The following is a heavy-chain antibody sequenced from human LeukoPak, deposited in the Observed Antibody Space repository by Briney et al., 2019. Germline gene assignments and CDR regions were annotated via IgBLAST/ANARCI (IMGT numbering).Heavy chain of an antibody. V-gene: IGHV3-23*01. CDR3: AKRGVVIRVILVGFHKEAYYFDS. Sequence: GGSLRLSCAVSGITLSNYGMSWVRQAPGKGLEWVAGISGSGGATNYADSVKGRFTISRDNAKNTLYLQMNSLRAEDTAVYFCAKRGVVIRVILVGFHKEAYYFDSWGQGALVTVSS. D-gene: IGHD3-10*01. CDR1: GITLSNYG. CDR2: ISGSGGAT. J-gene: IGHJ4*02.